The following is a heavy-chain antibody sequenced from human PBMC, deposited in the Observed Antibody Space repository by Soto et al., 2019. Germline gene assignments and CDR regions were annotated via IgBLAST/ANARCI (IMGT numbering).Heavy chain of an antibody. CDR2: IYYSGSA. Sequence: SETLSLTCTVSGGSISSGDYYWNWIRQPPGKDLEWIGYIYYSGSAYYNPSLKSRVTISVDTSKNQFSLKLSSVTAADTAVYYCARALKEYYYDSNPYYYSDYWGQGTLGTVS. CDR1: GGSISSGDYY. J-gene: IGHJ4*02. V-gene: IGHV4-30-4*01. CDR3: ARALKEYYYDSNPYYYSDY. D-gene: IGHD3-22*01.